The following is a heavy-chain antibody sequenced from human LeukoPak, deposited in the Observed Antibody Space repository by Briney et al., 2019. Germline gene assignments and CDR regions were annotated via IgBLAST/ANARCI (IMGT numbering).Heavy chain of an antibody. Sequence: SETLSLTCTVSGYSISSGYYWGWIRQPPGKGLEWIGSFYHSGNTYYNSSLKSRVTISVDTSKNQFSLKLSSVTAADTAVYYCARDNRAARLHWFDPWGQGTLVTVSS. D-gene: IGHD6-6*01. CDR1: GYSISSGYY. CDR2: FYHSGNT. V-gene: IGHV4-38-2*02. CDR3: ARDNRAARLHWFDP. J-gene: IGHJ5*02.